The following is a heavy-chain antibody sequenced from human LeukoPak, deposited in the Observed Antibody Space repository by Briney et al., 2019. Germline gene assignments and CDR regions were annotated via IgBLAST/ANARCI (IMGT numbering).Heavy chain of an antibody. Sequence: SVKVSCKASGGTFSSYAISWVRQAPGQGLEWMGGIIPIFGTANYAQKFQGRVTITADESTSTAYMELSSLRSEDTAVYYCARDLNQYSSSPGVYFDYWGQGTLVTVSS. D-gene: IGHD6-6*01. CDR3: ARDLNQYSSSPGVYFDY. V-gene: IGHV1-69*13. J-gene: IGHJ4*02. CDR2: IIPIFGTA. CDR1: GGTFSSYA.